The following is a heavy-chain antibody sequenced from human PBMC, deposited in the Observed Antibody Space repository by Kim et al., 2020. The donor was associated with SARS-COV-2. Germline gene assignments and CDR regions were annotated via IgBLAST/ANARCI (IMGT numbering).Heavy chain of an antibody. CDR2: ISWNSGSI. D-gene: IGHD3-9*01. J-gene: IGHJ3*02. V-gene: IGHV3-9*01. CDR3: AKDFTPPGSLRYFDWGFGAVEI. Sequence: GGSLRLSCAASGFTFDDYAMHWVRQAPGKGLEWVSGISWNSGSIGYADSVKGRFTISRDNAKNSLYLQMNSLRAEDTALYYCAKDFTPPGSLRYFDWGFGAVEIWGHGTMVTVSS. CDR1: GFTFDDYA.